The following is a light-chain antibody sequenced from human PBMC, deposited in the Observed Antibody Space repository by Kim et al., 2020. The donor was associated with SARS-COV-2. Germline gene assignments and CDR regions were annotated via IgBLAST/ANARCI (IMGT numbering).Light chain of an antibody. CDR1: QGIRND. Sequence: AMGGDRVTITCRASQGIRNDLGWYQQKPGKAPKLLIFAASTLESGVPSRFSGSGSGTDFTLTISSLQPEDFATYYCRQDYNYPRTFGQGTKVDIK. J-gene: IGKJ1*01. CDR3: RQDYNYPRT. CDR2: AAS. V-gene: IGKV1-6*01.